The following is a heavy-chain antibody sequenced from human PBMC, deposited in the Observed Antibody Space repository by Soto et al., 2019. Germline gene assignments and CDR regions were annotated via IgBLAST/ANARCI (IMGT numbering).Heavy chain of an antibody. V-gene: IGHV5-51*01. J-gene: IGHJ4*02. CDR3: FRGGVTSRTFDY. Sequence: GESLKISCKTSGYFIKNYWIGWVRQMPGQGQEWIGIIVPDDSDTRYSPSFQGHVTISVDKSISTAYVQWSSLKTSDSAIYYCFRGGVTSRTFDYWGQGTLVTVSS. D-gene: IGHD3-16*01. CDR2: IVPDDSDT. CDR1: GYFIKNYW.